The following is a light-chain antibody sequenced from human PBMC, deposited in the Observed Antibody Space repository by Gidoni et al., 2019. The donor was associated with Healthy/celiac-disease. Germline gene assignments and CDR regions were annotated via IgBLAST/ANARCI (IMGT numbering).Light chain of an antibody. CDR2: GAS. CDR3: QQYNNWPRT. J-gene: IGKJ1*01. CDR1: QSVSSN. Sequence: EIVMTQSPATLSVSPGERATLSCRASQSVSSNLAWYQQKPGQAPRLRIYGASTRATGIPARFSGSGSGTEFTLTISILQSEDFAVYYCQQYNNWPRTFGKGPRWKSN. V-gene: IGKV3-15*01.